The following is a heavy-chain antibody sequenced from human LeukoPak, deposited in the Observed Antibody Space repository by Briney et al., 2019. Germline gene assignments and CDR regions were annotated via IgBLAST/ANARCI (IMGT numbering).Heavy chain of an antibody. Sequence: GGSLRLSCAASRFTFSSYDMSWVRQAPGKGLEWVSAICGSGGSTYYADSVKGRFTISRDNSKNTLSLQMSSLRAEDTAVYYCAWASGGTCYSGVDYWGQGTLVTVSS. CDR2: ICGSGGST. D-gene: IGHD2-15*01. V-gene: IGHV3-23*01. J-gene: IGHJ4*02. CDR3: AWASGGTCYSGVDY. CDR1: RFTFSSYD.